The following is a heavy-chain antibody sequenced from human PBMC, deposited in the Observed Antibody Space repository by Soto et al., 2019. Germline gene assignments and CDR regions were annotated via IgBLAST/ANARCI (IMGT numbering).Heavy chain of an antibody. V-gene: IGHV1-18*04. CDR1: GYTYTSYG. Sequence: SVKVSRKASGYTYTSYGIRWVRQAPGRGLEWMGWISAYNGNTNYAQKLQGRVTMTTDTSTSTAYMELRSLRSDDTAVYYCARGIPYGSGSYGYYFDYWGQGTLVTVSS. CDR3: ARGIPYGSGSYGYYFDY. CDR2: ISAYNGNT. J-gene: IGHJ4*02. D-gene: IGHD3-10*01.